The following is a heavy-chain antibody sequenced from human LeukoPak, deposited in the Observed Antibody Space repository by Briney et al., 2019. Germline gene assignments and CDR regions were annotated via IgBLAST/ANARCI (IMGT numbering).Heavy chain of an antibody. CDR2: IYTSEST. D-gene: IGHD3-10*01. CDR1: GGSINSYS. CDR3: ARGGYYGSGNDFRFDP. J-gene: IGHJ5*02. V-gene: IGHV4-4*07. Sequence: KASETLSLTCTVSGGSINSYSWSWIRQPAGKGLEWIGRIYTSESTNYNPSLKSRVTMSLDTSKNQFSLKLNSVTAADTAVYYCARGGYYGSGNDFRFDPWGQGTLVTVSS.